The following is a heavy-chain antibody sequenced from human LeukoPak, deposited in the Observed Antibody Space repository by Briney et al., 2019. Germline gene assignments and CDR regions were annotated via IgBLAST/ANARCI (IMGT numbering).Heavy chain of an antibody. CDR2: IYSGGST. D-gene: IGHD3-10*01. Sequence: GGSLRLSCAASGFTVSSNYMSWVRQAPGKGLEWVSVIYSGGSTYYADPVKGRFTISRDNSKNTLYLQMNSLRAEDTAVYYCARVIRSFGELLHYYYYMDVWGKGTTVTVSS. CDR1: GFTVSSNY. V-gene: IGHV3-66*02. CDR3: ARVIRSFGELLHYYYYMDV. J-gene: IGHJ6*03.